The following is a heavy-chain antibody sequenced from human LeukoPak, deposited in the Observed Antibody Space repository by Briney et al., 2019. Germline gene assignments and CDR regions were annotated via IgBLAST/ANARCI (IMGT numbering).Heavy chain of an antibody. D-gene: IGHD2-15*01. Sequence: PSGTLSLTCAVSGGSISSSNWWSWVRQPPGEGREWIGEIYDSGSTNYNPSLKSRVTISVDKSKNQFSLKLSSVPAADTAVYYCARASYCSGGSCYSTPFDYWGQGTLVTVSS. CDR1: GGSISSSNW. CDR2: IYDSGST. V-gene: IGHV4-4*02. CDR3: ARASYCSGGSCYSTPFDY. J-gene: IGHJ4*02.